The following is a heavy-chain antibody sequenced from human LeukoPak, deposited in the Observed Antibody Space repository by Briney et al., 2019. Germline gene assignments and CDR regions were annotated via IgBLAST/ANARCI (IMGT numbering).Heavy chain of an antibody. J-gene: IGHJ4*02. V-gene: IGHV3-21*01. CDR2: IDFTSTYI. CDR3: TRDEVGATTEFDS. D-gene: IGHD1-26*01. CDR1: GFNFSTYS. Sequence: GGSVRLSCAASGFNFSTYSMNWVRQAPGKGLEWVSSIDFTSTYIDYADSVKGRFAISRDNAKKSLYLQMNSLRAEDTAVYYCTRDEVGATTEFDSWGQGTLVTVSS.